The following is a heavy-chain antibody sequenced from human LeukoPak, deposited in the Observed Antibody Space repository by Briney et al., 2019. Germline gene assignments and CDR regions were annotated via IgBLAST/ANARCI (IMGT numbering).Heavy chain of an antibody. V-gene: IGHV3-11*04. CDR3: AREIVATIDPDY. J-gene: IGHJ4*02. CDR2: ISSSGSTI. CDR1: GFTFSDYY. Sequence: PGRSLRLSCAASGFTFSDYYMSWIRQAPGKGLEWVSYISSSGSTIYYADSVKGRFTISRDNAKNSLYLQMNSLRAEDTAVYYCAREIVATIDPDYWGQGTLVTVSS. D-gene: IGHD5-12*01.